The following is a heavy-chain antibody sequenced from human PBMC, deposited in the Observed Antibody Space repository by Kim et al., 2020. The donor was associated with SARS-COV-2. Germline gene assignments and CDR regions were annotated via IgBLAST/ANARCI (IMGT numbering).Heavy chain of an antibody. D-gene: IGHD2-2*01. CDR3: ARRGLYGVVGDY. J-gene: IGHJ4*02. V-gene: IGHV5-51*01. Sequence: RYSPSFQGQVTISADKSISTAYLQWSSLKASDTAMYYCARRGLYGVVGDYWGQGTLVTVSS.